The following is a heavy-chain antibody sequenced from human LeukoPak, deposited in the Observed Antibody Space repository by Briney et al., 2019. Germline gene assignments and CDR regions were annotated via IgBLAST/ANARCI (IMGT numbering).Heavy chain of an antibody. Sequence: GGSLRLSCAASGFTFDDYVMHWVRQAPGKGLEWVAAIAYEDGRNEYYADSVKGRFTISRDNSKNTVYLQMNSLRAEDTAVYYCAKERPEEYYGSGSYFDYWGQGTLVTVSS. V-gene: IGHV3-30*18. J-gene: IGHJ4*02. CDR2: IAYEDGRNE. CDR3: AKERPEEYYGSGSYFDY. D-gene: IGHD3-10*01. CDR1: GFTFDDYV.